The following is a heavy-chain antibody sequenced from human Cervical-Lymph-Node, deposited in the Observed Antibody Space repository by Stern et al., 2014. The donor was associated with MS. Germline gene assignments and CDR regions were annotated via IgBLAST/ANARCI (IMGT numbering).Heavy chain of an antibody. V-gene: IGHV3-30*01. CDR3: AREMIAAAGTIPFDY. J-gene: IGHJ4*02. D-gene: IGHD6-13*01. CDR2: ISYDGSNK. Sequence: VQLVESRGGVVQPGRSLRLSCAASGFTFSNYAMHWVRQAPGKGLEWVAVISYDGSNKYYADSVKGRFTISRDNSKNTLYLQMNSLRAEDTAVYYCAREMIAAAGTIPFDYWGQGTLVTVSS. CDR1: GFTFSNYA.